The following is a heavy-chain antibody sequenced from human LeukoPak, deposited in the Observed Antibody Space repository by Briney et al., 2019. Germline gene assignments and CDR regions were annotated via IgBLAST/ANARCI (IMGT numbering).Heavy chain of an antibody. Sequence: GGSLRLSCAASGLTFSNAWMSWVRQAPGKGLEWVGRIKSKTDGGTTDYAAPVKGRFTISRDDSKNTLYLQMNSLKTEDTTVYYCTTNPVLMVYSDYWGQGTLVTVSS. D-gene: IGHD2-8*01. J-gene: IGHJ4*02. CDR3: TTNPVLMVYSDY. V-gene: IGHV3-15*01. CDR2: IKSKTDGGTT. CDR1: GLTFSNAW.